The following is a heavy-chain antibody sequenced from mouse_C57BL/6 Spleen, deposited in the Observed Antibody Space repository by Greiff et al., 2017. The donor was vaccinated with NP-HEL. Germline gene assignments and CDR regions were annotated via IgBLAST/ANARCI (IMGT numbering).Heavy chain of an antibody. V-gene: IGHV1-55*01. Sequence: QVQLQQPGAELVKPGASVKMSCKASGYTFTSYWITWVKQRPGQGLEWIGDIYPGSGSTNYNEKFKSKATLTVDTSSSTAYMQLSSLTSEDSAVYYCARTAQALAWFAYWGQGTLVTVSA. CDR2: IYPGSGST. CDR3: ARTAQALAWFAY. D-gene: IGHD3-2*02. CDR1: GYTFTSYW. J-gene: IGHJ3*01.